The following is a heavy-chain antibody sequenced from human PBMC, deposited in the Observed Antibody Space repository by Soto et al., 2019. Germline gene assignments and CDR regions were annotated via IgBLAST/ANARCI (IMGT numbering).Heavy chain of an antibody. CDR1: GFTFSNSA. CDR3: AKVRVGIDVDFDY. Sequence: EVQLLESGGGLVQPGRSLRLSCAASGFTFSNSAMTWVRQAPAKGLEWVSTIRDSDSGGSTFYADSVKGRFTISRDDSKNTLYLQMSSLRAEDTAMYYCAKVRVGIDVDFDYWGQGALVTVSS. J-gene: IGHJ4*02. D-gene: IGHD2-21*01. V-gene: IGHV3-23*01. CDR2: IRDSDSGGST.